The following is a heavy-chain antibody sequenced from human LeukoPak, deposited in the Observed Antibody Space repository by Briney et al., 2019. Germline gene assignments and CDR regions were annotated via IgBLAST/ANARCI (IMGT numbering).Heavy chain of an antibody. V-gene: IGHV1-46*01. CDR2: INPSGGST. CDR3: AREDGYYYDSSGYRY. CDR1: GYTFTSYY. J-gene: IGHJ4*02. Sequence: ASVKVSCKASGYTFTSYYMHWVRQAPGQGLEWMGIINPSGGSTSYAQKFQGRVTITRDTSASTAYMELSSLRSEDTAVYYCAREDGYYYDSSGYRYWGQGTLVTVSS. D-gene: IGHD3-22*01.